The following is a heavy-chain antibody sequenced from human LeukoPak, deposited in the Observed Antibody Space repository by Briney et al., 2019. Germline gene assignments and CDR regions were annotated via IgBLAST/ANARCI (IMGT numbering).Heavy chain of an antibody. J-gene: IGHJ4*02. CDR3: TTDYGSY. D-gene: IGHD4-17*01. V-gene: IGHV3-15*01. Sequence: GGSLRLSCAASGFPFSNAWMSWVRQAPGKGLEWVGRIKSKTDCGTTDYAAPVKGRFTISRDDSKNTLYLQMNSLKTEDTAVYYCTTDYGSYWGQGTLVTVSS. CDR2: IKSKTDCGTT. CDR1: GFPFSNAW.